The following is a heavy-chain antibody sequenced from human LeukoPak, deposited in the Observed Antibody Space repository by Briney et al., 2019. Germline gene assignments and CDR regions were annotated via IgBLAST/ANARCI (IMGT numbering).Heavy chain of an antibody. Sequence: ASVKVSCKASGHTFTGYYMHWVRQAPGQGLEWMGWINANSGGTNYAQKFQGRVTMTRDTSISTAHMELSRLRSDDTAVYYCASKWVTYYYNSSYYHYPTDVFDIWGQGTMVTVSS. V-gene: IGHV1-2*02. CDR3: ASKWVTYYYNSSYYHYPTDVFDI. D-gene: IGHD3-22*01. J-gene: IGHJ3*02. CDR1: GHTFTGYY. CDR2: INANSGGT.